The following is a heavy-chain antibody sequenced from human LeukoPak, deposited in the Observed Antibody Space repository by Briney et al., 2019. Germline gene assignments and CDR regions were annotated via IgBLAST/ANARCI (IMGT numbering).Heavy chain of an antibody. V-gene: IGHV4-59*01. D-gene: IGHD6-19*01. Sequence: SETLSLTCTVSGGSISSYYWSWIRQPPGKGLEWIGYIYYSGSTNYNPSLKSRVTISVDTSKNQFSLKLSSVTAADTAVYYCARDFSEVADTRTGLFDYWGQGTLVTVSS. J-gene: IGHJ4*02. CDR1: GGSISSYY. CDR2: IYYSGST. CDR3: ARDFSEVADTRTGLFDY.